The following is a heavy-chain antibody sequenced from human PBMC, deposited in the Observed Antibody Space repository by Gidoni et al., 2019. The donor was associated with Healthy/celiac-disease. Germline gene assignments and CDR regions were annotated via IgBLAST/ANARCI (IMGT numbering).Heavy chain of an antibody. CDR2: IKQDGSEK. Sequence: EVQLVESGGGLVQPGGSLRLSCAASGFTFSSYWMSWVRQAPGKGLEWVANIKQDGSEKYYVDSVKGRFTISRDNAKNSLYLQRNSLRAEDAAVFYCARVRSSSWAFDIWGQGTMVTVSS. D-gene: IGHD6-13*01. CDR3: ARVRSSSWAFDI. J-gene: IGHJ3*02. V-gene: IGHV3-7*01. CDR1: GFTFSSYW.